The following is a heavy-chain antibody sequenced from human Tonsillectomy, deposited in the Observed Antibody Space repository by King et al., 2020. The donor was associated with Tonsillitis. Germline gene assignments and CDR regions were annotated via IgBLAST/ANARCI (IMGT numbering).Heavy chain of an antibody. CDR3: ARGLYDSNAFDI. J-gene: IGHJ3*02. CDR1: GFTFRSHV. CDR2: MWYDGNNT. Sequence: VQLVESGGGVVQPGRSLRLSCAASGFTFRSHVMHWVCQAPGKGLEWVADMWYDGNNTYYADSVRGRFTIFRDISKKTLYLQMNSLRAEDTAVFYCARGLYDSNAFDIWGQGTMVTVSS. D-gene: IGHD3-22*01. V-gene: IGHV3-33*01.